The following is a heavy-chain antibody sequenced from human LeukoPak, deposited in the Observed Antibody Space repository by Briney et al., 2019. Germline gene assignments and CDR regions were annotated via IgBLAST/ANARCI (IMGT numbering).Heavy chain of an antibody. CDR3: AKGIFVVVTALDY. V-gene: IGHV3-23*01. J-gene: IGHJ4*02. CDR1: GFTFSNYA. CDR2: ISGSGGST. D-gene: IGHD2-21*02. Sequence: GGPLRLSCETSGFTFSNYAMSWVRQAPGKGLEWVSAISGSGGSTYYADSVKGRFTISRDNSKNTLYLQMNSLRAEDTAVYYCAKGIFVVVTALDYWGQGTLVTVSS.